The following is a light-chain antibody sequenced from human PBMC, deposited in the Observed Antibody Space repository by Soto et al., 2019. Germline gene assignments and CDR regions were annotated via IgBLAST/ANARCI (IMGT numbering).Light chain of an antibody. CDR3: SSYAGRSTWV. Sequence: QSALTQPPSASGSPGQSVTISCTGTSSDVGGYNYVSWYQHHPGKAPKLMIYEVNNRPSGVPDRFSGSKSGNTASLTVSGLQTEDEADYYCSSYAGRSTWVFGGGTKVTVL. V-gene: IGLV2-8*01. CDR2: EVN. J-gene: IGLJ2*01. CDR1: SSDVGGYNY.